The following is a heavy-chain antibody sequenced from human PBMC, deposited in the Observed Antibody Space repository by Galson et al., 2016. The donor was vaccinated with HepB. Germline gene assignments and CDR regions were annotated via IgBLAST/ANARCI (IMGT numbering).Heavy chain of an antibody. Sequence: SLRLSCAASGFAFSNYWMNWVRQAPGKGPEWVANIKEDGSDKYYVDSVTGRFTISRDNAKNSLYLQMNSLRADDTAVYHCARGGWFDYWGQGILVTVSS. CDR3: ARGGWFDY. CDR2: IKEDGSDK. CDR1: GFAFSNYW. D-gene: IGHD6-19*01. J-gene: IGHJ4*02. V-gene: IGHV3-7*01.